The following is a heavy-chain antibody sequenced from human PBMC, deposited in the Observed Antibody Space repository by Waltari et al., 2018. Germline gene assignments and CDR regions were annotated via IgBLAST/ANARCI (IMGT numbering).Heavy chain of an antibody. V-gene: IGHV5-51*01. CDR3: ARSQGDIWGSYTNWFDP. Sequence: EVQLVQSGAEVKKPVESLKISCKGSGYSFTSYWIGWVRQMPGKGLEWMGIIYPSDSDTRKSPSFQGQVTISADKSISTAYLQWSSLKASDTAMYYCARSQGDIWGSYTNWFDPWGQGTLVTVSS. D-gene: IGHD3-16*01. CDR1: GYSFTSYW. J-gene: IGHJ5*02. CDR2: IYPSDSDT.